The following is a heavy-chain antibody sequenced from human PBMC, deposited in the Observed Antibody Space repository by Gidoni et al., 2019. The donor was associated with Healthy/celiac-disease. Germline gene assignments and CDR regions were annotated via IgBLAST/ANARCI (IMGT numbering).Heavy chain of an antibody. J-gene: IGHJ4*02. D-gene: IGHD5-18*01. V-gene: IGHV3-11*06. CDR2: ISSSSSYT. Sequence: QVQLVESGGGLVKPGGSLRLPCAASGFTFSDYYMSWIRQAPGKGLGWVSYISSSSSYTNYADSVKGRFTISRDNAKNSLYLQMNSLRAEDTAVYYCARTRGYSYGTPFYYWGQGTLVTVSS. CDR3: ARTRGYSYGTPFYY. CDR1: GFTFSDYY.